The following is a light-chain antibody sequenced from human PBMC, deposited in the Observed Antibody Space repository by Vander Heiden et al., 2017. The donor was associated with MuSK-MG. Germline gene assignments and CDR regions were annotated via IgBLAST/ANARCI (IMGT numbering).Light chain of an antibody. Sequence: ELVLTQSPGTLSLSPGERATLSCRASQSVSSSYLAWYQQKPGQAPRLLIYGASSRATGIPDRFSGSGSGTDFTLTISRLEPEDFAVYYCQQYGSSPPVTSGGGTKVEIK. J-gene: IGKJ4*01. CDR2: GAS. CDR1: QSVSSSY. CDR3: QQYGSSPPVT. V-gene: IGKV3-20*01.